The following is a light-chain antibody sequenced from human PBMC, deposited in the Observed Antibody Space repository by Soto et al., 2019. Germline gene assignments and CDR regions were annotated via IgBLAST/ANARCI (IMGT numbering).Light chain of an antibody. CDR2: GTS. J-gene: IGKJ2*01. CDR1: RSIVSSS. CDR3: QHYGSGGST. V-gene: IGKV3-20*01. Sequence: EVVLTQSPGTLSLSPGERATLSCSPSRSIVSSSLHWYQQKVGQAPSLLISGTSTRASAIPDRFSGTASATDFTLTISRLETEDFAVYYCQHYGSGGSTFGQGTKLEIK.